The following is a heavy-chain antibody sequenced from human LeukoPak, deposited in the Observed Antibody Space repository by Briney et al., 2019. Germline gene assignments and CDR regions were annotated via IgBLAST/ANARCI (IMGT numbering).Heavy chain of an antibody. CDR1: GFTISNYY. CDR2: IYTGGNT. J-gene: IGHJ4*02. V-gene: IGHV3-53*04. CDR3: ARGGPAMTIDY. Sequence: GGSLRLSCAASGFTISNYYMSWVRQAPGKGLEWVSVIYTGGNTYYTDAVKGRFTISRHNSKNTLYLQMNNLRAEDTAVYYCARGGPAMTIDYWGRGTLVTV.